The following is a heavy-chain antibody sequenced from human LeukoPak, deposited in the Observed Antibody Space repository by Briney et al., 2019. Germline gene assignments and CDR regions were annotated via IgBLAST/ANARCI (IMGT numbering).Heavy chain of an antibody. D-gene: IGHD6-13*01. CDR3: ARLIAAAGTLDY. CDR1: GGSIGSYY. Sequence: SETLSLTCTVSGGSIGSYYWSWIRQPPGKGLEWIGYIYYSGSTNYNPSLKSRVTISVDTSKNQFSLKLSSVTAADTAVYYCARLIAAAGTLDYWGQGTLVTVSS. J-gene: IGHJ4*02. CDR2: IYYSGST. V-gene: IGHV4-59*08.